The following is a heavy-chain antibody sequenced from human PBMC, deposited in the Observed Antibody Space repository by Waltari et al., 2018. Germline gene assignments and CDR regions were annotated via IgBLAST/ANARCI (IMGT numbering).Heavy chain of an antibody. Sequence: EVQLVETGGGLIQPGGSLRLSCAASGFTVSSNYMSWVRPAPGKGLEWVSVIYSGGSTYYADSVKGRFTISRDNSKNTLYLQMNSLRAEDTAVYYCARDGSSSGMAYYYYYMDVWGKGTTVTVSS. J-gene: IGHJ6*03. V-gene: IGHV3-53*02. CDR1: GFTVSSNY. CDR2: IYSGGST. CDR3: ARDGSSSGMAYYYYYMDV. D-gene: IGHD6-6*01.